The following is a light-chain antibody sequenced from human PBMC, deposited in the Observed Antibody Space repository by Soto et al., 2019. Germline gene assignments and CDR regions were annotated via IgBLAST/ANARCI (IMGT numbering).Light chain of an antibody. Sequence: QSALTQPASVSGSPGQSITISCTGTSSDVGGYNYVSWYQQHPGKAPKLMIYEVSNRPSGVSNRFSGSKSGITASLTISVLQAEDEADYYCSSYTSSSTLVFGTGTKVTVL. J-gene: IGLJ1*01. CDR1: SSDVGGYNY. CDR2: EVS. CDR3: SSYTSSSTLV. V-gene: IGLV2-14*01.